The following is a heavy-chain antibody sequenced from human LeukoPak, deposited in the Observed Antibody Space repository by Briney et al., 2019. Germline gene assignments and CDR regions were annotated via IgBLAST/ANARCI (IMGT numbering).Heavy chain of an antibody. V-gene: IGHV3-15*01. D-gene: IGHD4-17*01. CDR2: IKSKTDGGTT. Sequence: PGGSLRLSCAAPGFTFSNAWMSWVRQAPGKGLEWVGRIKSKTDGGTTDYAAPVKGRFTISRDDSKNTLYLQMNSLKTEDTAVYYCTAEGYYGDYDIDYWGQGTLVTVSS. J-gene: IGHJ4*02. CDR3: TAEGYYGDYDIDY. CDR1: GFTFSNAW.